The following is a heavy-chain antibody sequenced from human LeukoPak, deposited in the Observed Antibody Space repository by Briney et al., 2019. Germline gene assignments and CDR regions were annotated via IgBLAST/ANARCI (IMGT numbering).Heavy chain of an antibody. CDR1: GFTFNTHS. Sequence: PGGSLRLSCEASGFTFNTHSMTWVRQTPGKGLEWVSYISSSGIIYYADAVKGRFTVSRDNAKNSQHLLMNNLRPEDTAVYYCARDVVAVIKGALHNWLDPWAREPRSPSPQ. J-gene: IGHJ5*02. CDR2: ISSSGII. D-gene: IGHD5-12*01. V-gene: IGHV3-48*04. CDR3: ARDVVAVIKGALHNWLDP.